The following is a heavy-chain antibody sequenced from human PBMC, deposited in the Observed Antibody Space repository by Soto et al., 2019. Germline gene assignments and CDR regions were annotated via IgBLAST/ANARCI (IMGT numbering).Heavy chain of an antibody. CDR1: GGSFSGYY. Sequence: PSETLSLTCAVYGGSFSGYYWSWIRQPPGKGLEWIGEINHSGSTNYNPSLKSRVTISVDTSKNQFSLKLSSVTAADTAVYYCAREYSSSWYRYFDYWGQGTLVTVSS. CDR2: INHSGST. CDR3: AREYSSSWYRYFDY. D-gene: IGHD6-13*01. J-gene: IGHJ4*02. V-gene: IGHV4-34*01.